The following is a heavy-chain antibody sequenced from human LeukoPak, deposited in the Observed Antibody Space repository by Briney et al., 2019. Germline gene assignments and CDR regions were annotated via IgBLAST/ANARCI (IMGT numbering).Heavy chain of an antibody. D-gene: IGHD2/OR15-2a*01. CDR2: IYYTGNT. CDR3: GLIRI. Sequence: SETLSLTCTVSGGSISSSSYYWGWIRQPPGKGLEWIGNIYYTGNTYYNSSLKNRVTISLDTSKNQFSLKVISMTAADTAAYYYGLIRICGRGTMVTVSS. V-gene: IGHV4-39*07. CDR1: GGSISSSSYY. J-gene: IGHJ3*02.